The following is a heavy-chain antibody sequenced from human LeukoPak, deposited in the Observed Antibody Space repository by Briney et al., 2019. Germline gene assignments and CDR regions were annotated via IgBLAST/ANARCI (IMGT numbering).Heavy chain of an antibody. CDR3: ARTAARRFDY. D-gene: IGHD6-6*01. J-gene: IGHJ4*02. V-gene: IGHV1-46*01. Sequence: GASVKVSCKASGYTFPSYFMHWVRQAPGQGLEWMGIINPTGGSTTYAQKFQGRVTMTRDTSTSTVYMELSSQRSDDTAVYYCARTAARRFDYWGQGTLVTVSS. CDR2: INPTGGST. CDR1: GYTFPSYF.